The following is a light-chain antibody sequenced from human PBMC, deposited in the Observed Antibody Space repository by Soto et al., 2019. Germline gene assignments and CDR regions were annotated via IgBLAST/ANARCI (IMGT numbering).Light chain of an antibody. CDR3: SSYTSSSTPWV. CDR1: SSDVGGYNY. Sequence: QSVLTQPASVSGSPGQSITISCTGTSSDVGGYNYVSWYQQHPGKAPKLMIYDVSNRHSGVSNRFSGSKSGNTASLTISGLQAEDEADYYCSSYTSSSTPWVFGGGTKVTVL. J-gene: IGLJ2*01. V-gene: IGLV2-14*01. CDR2: DVS.